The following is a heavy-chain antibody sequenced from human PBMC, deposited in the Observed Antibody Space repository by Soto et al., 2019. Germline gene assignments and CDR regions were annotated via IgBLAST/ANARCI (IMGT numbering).Heavy chain of an antibody. CDR2: IYYTGST. V-gene: IGHV4-59*08. D-gene: IGHD3-10*01. Sequence: SETMSLTCTVSGGSSGSYYWNWIRQAPGKGLEWIGYIYYTGSTNYNPSLKSRVTISVDTSKNQFSLKLRSVTAADTAVYYCARLDLVRGVEDYWGQGTLVTVSS. CDR1: GGSSGSYY. J-gene: IGHJ4*02. CDR3: ARLDLVRGVEDY.